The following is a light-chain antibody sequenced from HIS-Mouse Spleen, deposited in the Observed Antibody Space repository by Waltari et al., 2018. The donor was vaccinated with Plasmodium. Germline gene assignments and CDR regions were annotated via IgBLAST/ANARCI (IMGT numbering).Light chain of an antibody. J-gene: IGKJ4*01. CDR2: AAS. CDR1: QGISSY. CDR3: QQYYSYPLT. V-gene: IGKV1-8*01. Sequence: AIRMTQSPSSLSASTGDRVTIPCRASQGISSYLAWYQQKPGKAPKLLIYAASTLQIGVPSRFSGSGSGTDFTLTISCLQSEDFATYYCQQYYSYPLTFGGGTKVEIK.